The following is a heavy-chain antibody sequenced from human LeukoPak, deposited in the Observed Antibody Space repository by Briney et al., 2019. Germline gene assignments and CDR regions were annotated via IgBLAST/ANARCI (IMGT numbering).Heavy chain of an antibody. CDR2: ISGSGVNR. Sequence: GGSLRLSCAASGFTFSSYGMSWVRQAPGKGLEWVSTISGSGVNRDYADSVKGRFIISRDNSKNTLYLQMHSLRAEDTAVYYCAKGISPMISLLYFDYWGQGTLVTVSS. J-gene: IGHJ4*02. D-gene: IGHD3-22*01. CDR3: AKGISPMISLLYFDY. V-gene: IGHV3-23*01. CDR1: GFTFSSYG.